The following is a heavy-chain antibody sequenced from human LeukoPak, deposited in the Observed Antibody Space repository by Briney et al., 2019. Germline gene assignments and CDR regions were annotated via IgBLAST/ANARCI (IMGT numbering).Heavy chain of an antibody. Sequence: GGSLRLSCAASGFTFGNYAMSWVRQAPGKGLEWVSAISGSGGSTYYADPVKGRFTISRDNSKNTLYLQMNSLRAEDTAVYYCAKFSGYSYGGWFDQWGPGTLVTVSS. J-gene: IGHJ5*02. CDR3: AKFSGYSYGGWFDQ. D-gene: IGHD5-18*01. CDR1: GFTFGNYA. CDR2: ISGSGGST. V-gene: IGHV3-23*01.